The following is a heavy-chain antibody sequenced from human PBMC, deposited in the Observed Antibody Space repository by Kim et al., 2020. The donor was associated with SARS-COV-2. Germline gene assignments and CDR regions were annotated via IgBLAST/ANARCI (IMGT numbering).Heavy chain of an antibody. D-gene: IGHD6-19*01. Sequence: GGSLRLSCAASGFTFSTYWMSWVRQAPGKGLDWVANIKQDGSEYYYVDSVKGRFTISRDNAKNSLYLQMNILRAEDTAVYYCARDEYGWYGISSEAFDIWGQGTVVTVSS. V-gene: IGHV3-7*03. CDR1: GFTFSTYW. CDR2: IKQDGSEY. CDR3: ARDEYGWYGISSEAFDI. J-gene: IGHJ3*02.